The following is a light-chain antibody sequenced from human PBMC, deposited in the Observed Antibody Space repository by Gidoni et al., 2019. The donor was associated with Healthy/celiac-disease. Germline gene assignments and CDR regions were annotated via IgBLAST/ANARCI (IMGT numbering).Light chain of an antibody. CDR2: DDS. V-gene: IGLV3-21*02. Sequence: SYVLTQPPSVSVAPGQTARITCGENNIGSKGVHWSQQKPGQAPVLVVNDDSDRPSGIPERFSGSNSGNTATLPISRVEAGDEADYYCQVGDSSSDHWVFGGGTKLTVL. CDR1: NIGSKG. J-gene: IGLJ3*02. CDR3: QVGDSSSDHWV.